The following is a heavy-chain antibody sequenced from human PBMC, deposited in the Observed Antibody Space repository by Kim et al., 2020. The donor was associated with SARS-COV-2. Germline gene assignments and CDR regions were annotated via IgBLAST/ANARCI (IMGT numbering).Heavy chain of an antibody. D-gene: IGHD3-10*01. V-gene: IGHV4-39*01. CDR1: GGSISSSSYY. Sequence: SETLSLTCTVSGGSISSSSYYWGWIRQPPGKGLEWIGSIYYSGSTYYNPSLKSRVTISVDTSKNQFSLKLSSVTAADTAVYYCASLRSLGSGSSSSFDYWGQGTLVTVSS. CDR2: IYYSGST. J-gene: IGHJ4*02. CDR3: ASLRSLGSGSSSSFDY.